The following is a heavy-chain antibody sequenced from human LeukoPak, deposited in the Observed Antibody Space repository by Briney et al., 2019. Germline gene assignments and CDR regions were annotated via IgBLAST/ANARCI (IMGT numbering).Heavy chain of an antibody. CDR1: GGTFSSYA. CDR3: ARISGVAGTTEYFQH. J-gene: IGHJ1*01. Sequence: VASVKVSCKASGGTFSSYAISWVRQAPGQGLEWMGIINPSGGSTSYAQKFQGRATMTRDTSTSTVYMELSSLRSEDTAVYYCARISGVAGTTEYFQHWGQGTLVTVSS. CDR2: INPSGGST. D-gene: IGHD6-19*01. V-gene: IGHV1-46*01.